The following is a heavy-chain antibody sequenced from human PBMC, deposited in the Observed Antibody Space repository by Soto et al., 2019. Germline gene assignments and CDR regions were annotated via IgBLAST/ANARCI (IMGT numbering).Heavy chain of an antibody. CDR2: IIPIFGTA. V-gene: IGHV1-69*06. CDR1: GGTFSSYA. J-gene: IGHJ4*02. D-gene: IGHD3-22*01. CDR3: ASRPLNYYDSSGYLGI. Sequence: SVKVSCTTSGGTFSSYAISWVRQAPGQGLEWMGGIIPIFGTANYAQKFQGRVTITADKSTSTAYMELSSLRSEDTAVYYCASRPLNYYDSSGYLGIWGQGTLVTVSS.